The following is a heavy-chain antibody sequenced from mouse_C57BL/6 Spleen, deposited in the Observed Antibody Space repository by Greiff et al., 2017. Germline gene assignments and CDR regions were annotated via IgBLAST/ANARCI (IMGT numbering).Heavy chain of an antibody. V-gene: IGHV3-6*01. CDR3: AREFSHYYGSSYPFAY. Sequence: EVKLQESGPGLVKPSQSLSLTCSVTGYSITSGYYWNWIRQFPGNKLEWMGYISYDGSNNYNPSLKNRISITRDTSKNQFFLKLNSVTTEDTATYYCAREFSHYYGSSYPFAYWGQGTLVTVSA. J-gene: IGHJ3*01. CDR2: ISYDGSN. D-gene: IGHD1-1*01. CDR1: GYSITSGYY.